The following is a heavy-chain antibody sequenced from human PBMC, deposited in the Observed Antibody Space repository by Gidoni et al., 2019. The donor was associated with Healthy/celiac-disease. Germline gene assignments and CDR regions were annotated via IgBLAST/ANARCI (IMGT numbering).Heavy chain of an antibody. CDR3: ARGAVAGDYFDY. Sequence: QVQLQESGPGLVKPSATLSLTCTVSGGSISSYYWRWTRQPAGKGLEWIGRIYTSGSTNYNPSLKSRVTMSVDTSKNQFSLKLSSVTAADTAVYYCARGAVAGDYFDYWGQGTLVTVSS. CDR1: GGSISSYY. D-gene: IGHD6-19*01. V-gene: IGHV4-4*07. CDR2: IYTSGST. J-gene: IGHJ4*02.